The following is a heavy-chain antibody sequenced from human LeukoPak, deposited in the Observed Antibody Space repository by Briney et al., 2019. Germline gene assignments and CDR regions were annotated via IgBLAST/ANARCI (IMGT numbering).Heavy chain of an antibody. D-gene: IGHD2-21*01. J-gene: IGHJ5*02. Sequence: GGSLRLPCTASGLLFGDYAMTWVRQAPGKGLEWVGFIRSKPYGGTAEYAESVKGRFTISRDDSKTIAYLDMNGLKTEDSAVYHCTVQVIPSDKWFDPWGQGTPVTVSS. CDR1: GLLFGDYA. CDR2: IRSKPYGGTA. V-gene: IGHV3-49*04. CDR3: TVQVIPSDKWFDP.